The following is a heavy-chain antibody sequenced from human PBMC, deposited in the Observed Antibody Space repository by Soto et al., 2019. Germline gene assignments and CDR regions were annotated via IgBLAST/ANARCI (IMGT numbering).Heavy chain of an antibody. Sequence: ESGPTLVNPTQTLTLTCTFSGFSLSTSGMRVSWIRQPPGKALEWLARIDWDDDKFYSTSLKTRLTISKDTSKNQVVLTMTNMDPVDTATYYCARTIRTTTRKYYYGMDVWGQGTTVX. CDR1: GFSLSTSGMR. CDR3: ARTIRTTTRKYYYGMDV. CDR2: IDWDDDK. V-gene: IGHV2-70*04. D-gene: IGHD1-1*01. J-gene: IGHJ6*02.